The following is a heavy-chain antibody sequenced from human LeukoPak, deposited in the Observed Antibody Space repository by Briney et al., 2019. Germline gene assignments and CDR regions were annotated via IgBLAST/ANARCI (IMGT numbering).Heavy chain of an antibody. CDR3: ARRGPPDGNYGNWIDP. D-gene: IGHD3-16*01. Sequence: GGSLRLSCAASGFTLRTYGIHWVRQAPVRGLEWVATVQNDGINEYYADSVKGRFSISRDISKNIVYLQMNSLTVEDTAIYYCARRGPPDGNYGNWIDPWGQGTLVTVSS. V-gene: IGHV3-30*19. CDR1: GFTLRTYG. CDR2: VQNDGINE. J-gene: IGHJ5*02.